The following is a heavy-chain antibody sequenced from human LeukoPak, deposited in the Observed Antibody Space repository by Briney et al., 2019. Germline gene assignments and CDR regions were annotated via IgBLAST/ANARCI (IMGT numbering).Heavy chain of an antibody. J-gene: IGHJ4*02. CDR1: DFTVSNYY. Sequence: GGSLRLSCAASDFTVSNYYMSWVRQAPGKGLEWVSVIYSAANTFYADPVKGRFTISSDISKNTLYLQMNSLRADDTAVYYCARSRIVATTAPFDHWGQGTLVTVSS. V-gene: IGHV3-53*01. CDR3: ARSRIVATTAPFDH. CDR2: IYSAANT. D-gene: IGHD1-26*01.